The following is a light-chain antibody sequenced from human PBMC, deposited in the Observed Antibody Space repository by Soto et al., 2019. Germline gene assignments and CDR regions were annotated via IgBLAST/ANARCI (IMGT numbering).Light chain of an antibody. CDR3: QHYNNWLRT. V-gene: IGKV3-15*01. Sequence: IVITQPPATLSVSPGARATLSCRASQSVSSNLAWYQQKPGQAPRLLIYGASTRATGIPARFSGSGSGTEFTLTISGLQSEDFAVYYCQHYNNWLRTFGQGTKVDIK. J-gene: IGKJ1*01. CDR1: QSVSSN. CDR2: GAS.